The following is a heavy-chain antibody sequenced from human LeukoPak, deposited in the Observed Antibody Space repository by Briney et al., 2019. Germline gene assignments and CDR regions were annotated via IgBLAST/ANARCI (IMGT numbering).Heavy chain of an antibody. Sequence: ASVKVSCKVSGYTLTELSMHWVRQAPGKGLEWMGGFDPEDGETIYAQKFQGRVTMTEDTSTDTAYMELSSLRSEDTAVYYCAREGTYYYDSSGYLPTMDYWGQGTLVTVSS. J-gene: IGHJ4*02. CDR3: AREGTYYYDSSGYLPTMDY. CDR2: FDPEDGET. D-gene: IGHD3-22*01. CDR1: GYTLTELS. V-gene: IGHV1-24*01.